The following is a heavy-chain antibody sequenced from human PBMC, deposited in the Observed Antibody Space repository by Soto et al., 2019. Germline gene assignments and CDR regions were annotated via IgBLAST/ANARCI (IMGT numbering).Heavy chain of an antibody. V-gene: IGHV3-33*01. CDR1: GFTFSSYG. Sequence: HPGGSLRLSCAASGFTFSSYGMHWVRQAPGKGLEWAAVIWYDGSNKYYADSVKGRFTISRDNSKNTLYLQMNSLRAEDTAVYYCARTVAAAGTSYFDYWGQGTLVTVSS. CDR2: IWYDGSNK. J-gene: IGHJ4*02. D-gene: IGHD6-13*01. CDR3: ARTVAAAGTSYFDY.